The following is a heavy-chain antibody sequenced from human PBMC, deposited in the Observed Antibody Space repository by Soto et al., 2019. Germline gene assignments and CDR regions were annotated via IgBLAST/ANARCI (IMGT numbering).Heavy chain of an antibody. CDR2: IYHTGST. CDR1: GVSISSGGFS. CDR3: ARSTYFHGSRSSFGWFEP. J-gene: IGHJ5*02. V-gene: IGHV4-30-2*01. Sequence: SETLSLTCAFSGVSISSGGFSCSWIRQPPGKGLEWIGYIYHTGSTYYNQSLKSRVTISVDRSKNQFSLKVFYVTAADTAVYYCARSTYFHGSRSSFGWFEPWGQGTLVTVSS. D-gene: IGHD3-10*01.